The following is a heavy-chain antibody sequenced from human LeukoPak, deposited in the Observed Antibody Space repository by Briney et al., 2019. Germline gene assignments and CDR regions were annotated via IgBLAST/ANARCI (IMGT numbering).Heavy chain of an antibody. CDR3: EREALIEGFYYYMNV. CDR2: FYTSGST. J-gene: IGHJ6*03. Sequence: SETLSLICTFSGATIRSFYWSWIRQTAGKGLQWVGGFYTSGSTNYNPSLKSRVSMSVDTSKNQFSLKLSSVPAADTDVYYCEREALIEGFYYYMNVWGKGTTVTVSS. CDR1: GATIRSFY. D-gene: IGHD3-22*01. V-gene: IGHV4-4*07.